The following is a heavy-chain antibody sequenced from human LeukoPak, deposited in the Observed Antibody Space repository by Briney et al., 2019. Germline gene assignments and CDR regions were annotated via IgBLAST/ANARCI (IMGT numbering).Heavy chain of an antibody. CDR3: ARGFDYYGSGSYYNPKSSFDY. V-gene: IGHV4-34*01. Sequence: SETLSLTCAVYGGSFSGYYWSWIRQPPGKGLEWIGEINHSGSTNYNPSLKSRVTISVDTSKNQFSLKLSSVTAADTPVYYCARGFDYYGSGSYYNPKSSFDYWGQGTLVTVSS. J-gene: IGHJ4*02. CDR1: GGSFSGYY. D-gene: IGHD3-10*01. CDR2: INHSGST.